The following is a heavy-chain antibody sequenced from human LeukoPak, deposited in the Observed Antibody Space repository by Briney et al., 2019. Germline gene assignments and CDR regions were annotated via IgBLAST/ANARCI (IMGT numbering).Heavy chain of an antibody. J-gene: IGHJ4*02. CDR1: GGSISSYY. CDR3: ARAPEYGLYYFDY. CDR2: IYYSGST. D-gene: IGHD1-14*01. V-gene: IGHV4-59*12. Sequence: SETLSLTCTVSGGSISSYYWSWIRQPPGKGLEWIGYIYYSGSTNYNPSLKSRVTISVDTSKNQFSLKLSSVTAADTAVYYCARAPEYGLYYFDYWGQGTLVTVSS.